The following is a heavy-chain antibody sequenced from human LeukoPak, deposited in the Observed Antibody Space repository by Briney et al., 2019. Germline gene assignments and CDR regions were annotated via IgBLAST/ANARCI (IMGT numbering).Heavy chain of an antibody. CDR3: ARGAGWYNY. J-gene: IGHJ4*02. CDR1: GGSFSGYY. V-gene: IGHV4-34*01. CDR2: INHSGST. D-gene: IGHD6-19*01. Sequence: SETPSLTCAVYGGSFSGYYWSWIRQPPGKGLEWIGEINHSGSTNYNPSLKSRVTISVDTSKNQFSLKLSSVTAADTAVYYCARGAGWYNYWGQGTLVTVSS.